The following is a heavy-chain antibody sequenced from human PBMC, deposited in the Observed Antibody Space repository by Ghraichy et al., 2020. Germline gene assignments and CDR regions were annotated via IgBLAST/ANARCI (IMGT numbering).Heavy chain of an antibody. CDR3: AANLIVAQDSGWFAP. J-gene: IGHJ5*02. CDR2: IYSSENIDYSGTT. CDR1: DGSINSGNSY. V-gene: IGHV4-39*01. Sequence: SETLSLTCTVSDGSINSGNSYWAWIRQPPGKGLEWIGNIYSSENIDYSGTTYYNPSLKSRVTISVDTSKNQFSLRVSSVTAADTAVYYCAANLIVAQDSGWFAPWGQGTLVTVSS. D-gene: IGHD1-26*01.